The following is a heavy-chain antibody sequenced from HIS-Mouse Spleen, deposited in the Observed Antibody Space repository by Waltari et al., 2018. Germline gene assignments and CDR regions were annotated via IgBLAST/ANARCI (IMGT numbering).Heavy chain of an antibody. Sequence: QVQLVESGGGVVQPGRSLRLSCAASGFPFSSYGMHWVRQAQGKGLEWVAVISYDGSNKYYADSVKGRFSISRDNSKNTLYLQMNSLRAEDTAVYYCAKASSGWLDYWGQGTLVTVSS. CDR1: GFPFSSYG. CDR2: ISYDGSNK. D-gene: IGHD6-19*01. CDR3: AKASSGWLDY. J-gene: IGHJ4*02. V-gene: IGHV3-30*18.